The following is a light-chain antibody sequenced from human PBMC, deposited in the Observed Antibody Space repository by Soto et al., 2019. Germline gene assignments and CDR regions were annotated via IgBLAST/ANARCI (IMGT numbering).Light chain of an antibody. V-gene: IGKV3-15*01. CDR1: QSVSNT. Sequence: EIVMTQSPATLSVSPGERATLSCRASQSVSNTLAWYQQKPGQAPRLLIYGASTRATGIPARFSGSGSGTEFTLTISSLQSEDFAVYYCQQYNNWHTFGQGTKLEIK. CDR3: QQYNNWHT. CDR2: GAS. J-gene: IGKJ2*01.